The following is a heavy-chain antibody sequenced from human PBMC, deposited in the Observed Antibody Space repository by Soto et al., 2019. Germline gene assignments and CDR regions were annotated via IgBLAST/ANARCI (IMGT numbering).Heavy chain of an antibody. CDR1: GDSVSSNSAA. D-gene: IGHD3-3*01. CDR3: AREFNTIFGVVIKDAFDI. CDR2: TYYRSKWYN. J-gene: IGHJ3*02. Sequence: SQTLSLTCAISGDSVSSNSAAWNWIRQSPSRDLEWLGRTYYRSKWYNDYAVSVKSRITINPDTSKNQFSLQLNSVTPEDTAVYYCAREFNTIFGVVIKDAFDIWGQGTMVTVSS. V-gene: IGHV6-1*01.